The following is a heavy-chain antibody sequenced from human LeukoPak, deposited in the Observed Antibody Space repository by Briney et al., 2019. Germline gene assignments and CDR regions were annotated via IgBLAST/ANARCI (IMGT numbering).Heavy chain of an antibody. V-gene: IGHV3-30*04. CDR3: AREGPRGRGTLDY. CDR1: GFNFRDYI. CDR2: IWYDGGNK. D-gene: IGHD3-10*01. Sequence: GGSLRLSCAASGFNFRDYIMHWVRQAPGKGLEWVALIWYDGGNKYYAGSVKGRFTISRDNSEDTLVLQMNSLRAEDTAVYFCAREGPRGRGTLDYWGQGPLVPVSS. J-gene: IGHJ4*02.